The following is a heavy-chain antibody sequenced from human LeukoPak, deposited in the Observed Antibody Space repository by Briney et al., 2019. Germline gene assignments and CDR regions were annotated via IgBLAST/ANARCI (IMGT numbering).Heavy chain of an antibody. J-gene: IGHJ4*02. CDR2: ISSSGSTI. V-gene: IGHV3-11*01. CDR3: AREGATVVTPRPFDY. D-gene: IGHD4-23*01. CDR1: GFTFSDYD. Sequence: PGGSLRLSCAASGFTFSDYDMSWIRQAPGKGLEWVSYISSSGSTIYYADSVKGRFTISRDNAKNSLYLQMNSLRAEDTAVYYCAREGATVVTPRPFDYWGQGPLVTVSS.